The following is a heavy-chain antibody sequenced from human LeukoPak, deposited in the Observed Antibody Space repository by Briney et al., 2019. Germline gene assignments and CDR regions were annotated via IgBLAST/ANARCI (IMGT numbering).Heavy chain of an antibody. CDR3: ARDPAEVTTPSWGRPEDY. D-gene: IGHD4-17*01. CDR1: GFTVSSNY. J-gene: IGHJ4*02. V-gene: IGHV3-66*01. CDR2: IYSGGST. Sequence: GGSLRLSCAASGFTVSSNYMSRVRQAPGKGLGWVSVIYSGGSTYYADSVKGRFTISRDNSKNTLYLQMNSLRAEDTAVYYCARDPAEVTTPSWGRPEDYWGQGTLVTVSS.